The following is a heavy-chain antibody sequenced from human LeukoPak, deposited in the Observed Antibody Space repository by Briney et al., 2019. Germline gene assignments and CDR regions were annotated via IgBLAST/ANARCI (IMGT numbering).Heavy chain of an antibody. Sequence: ASVKVSCKASGYTLTSYGISWVRQAPGQGLEWMGWISGYNGNTDYAQKVQGRVTMTRDTSTSTAYMELSRLRSDDTAVYYCARGLNCSSTSCPYYYYMDVWGKGTTVTVSS. V-gene: IGHV1-18*01. CDR1: GYTLTSYG. CDR2: ISGYNGNT. D-gene: IGHD2-2*01. J-gene: IGHJ6*03. CDR3: ARGLNCSSTSCPYYYYMDV.